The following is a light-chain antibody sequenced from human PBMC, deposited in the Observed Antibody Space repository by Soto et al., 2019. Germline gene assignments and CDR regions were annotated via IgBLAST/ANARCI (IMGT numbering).Light chain of an antibody. V-gene: IGLV1-51*01. J-gene: IGLJ2*01. CDR2: DNN. CDR3: GTWDSSLSAVV. Sequence: QSALTQPPSVSAAPGQKVTISCSGRSSNIGHNYVSWYQQLPGTAPKLLIYDNNKRPSGIPDRFSGSKSGTSATLGITGLQTGDEADYYCGTWDSSLSAVVFGGGTKLTVL. CDR1: SSNIGHNY.